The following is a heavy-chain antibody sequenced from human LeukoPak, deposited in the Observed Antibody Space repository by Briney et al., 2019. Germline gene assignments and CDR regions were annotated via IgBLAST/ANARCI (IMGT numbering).Heavy chain of an antibody. CDR3: AKVRLLGALDDAFDV. D-gene: IGHD3-16*01. Sequence: PGRSLRLSCAASGFTFSSYAMHWVRQAPGKGLEWVAFIRHDGSHHYHGDSVKGRFTISRDNSKNTLYLEMTSLRPEDTAVYYCAKVRLLGALDDAFDVWGQGTMVTV. J-gene: IGHJ3*01. CDR2: IRHDGSHH. V-gene: IGHV3-30*04. CDR1: GFTFSSYA.